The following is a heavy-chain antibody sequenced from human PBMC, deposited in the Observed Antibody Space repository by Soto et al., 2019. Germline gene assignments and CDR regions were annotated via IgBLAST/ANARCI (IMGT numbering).Heavy chain of an antibody. CDR3: ARGPNSYYDFWSGSRGTNWFDP. Sequence: PSETLSLTCAVYGGSFSGYYWSWIRQPPGKGLEWIGEINHSGSTNYNPSLKSRVTISVDTSKNQFSLKLSSVTAADTAVYYCARGPNSYYDFWSGSRGTNWFDPWGQGTLVTVSS. V-gene: IGHV4-34*01. J-gene: IGHJ5*02. CDR1: GGSFSGYY. CDR2: INHSGST. D-gene: IGHD3-3*01.